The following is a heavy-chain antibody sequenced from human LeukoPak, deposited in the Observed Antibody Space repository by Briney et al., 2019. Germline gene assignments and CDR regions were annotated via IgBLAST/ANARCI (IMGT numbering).Heavy chain of an antibody. CDR1: GFTFSSYA. D-gene: IGHD3-10*01. J-gene: IGHJ4*02. Sequence: GGSLRLSCAASGFTFSSYAMSWVRQAPGKGLEWVSAISGSGGSTYYADSVKGRFTISRDNSKNTLYLQMNSLRAEDTAVYYCAEDSWGFGELLSGLDYWGQGTLVTVSS. CDR2: ISGSGGST. CDR3: AEDSWGFGELLSGLDY. V-gene: IGHV3-23*01.